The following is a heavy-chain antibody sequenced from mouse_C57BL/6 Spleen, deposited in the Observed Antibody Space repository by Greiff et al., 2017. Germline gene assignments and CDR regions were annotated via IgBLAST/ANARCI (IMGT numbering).Heavy chain of an antibody. CDR1: GYTFTSYW. CDR3: ARSNYSPWYFEV. CDR2: INPSSGST. J-gene: IGHJ1*03. D-gene: IGHD1-1*01. Sequence: QVQLKQSGAELAKPGASVKLSCKASGYTFTSYWMHWVKQRPGQGLEWIGYINPSSGSTKYNQKFKDKATLTADKSSSTAYMQLSSLTYEDSAVYYCARSNYSPWYFEVWGTGTTVTVSS. V-gene: IGHV1-7*01.